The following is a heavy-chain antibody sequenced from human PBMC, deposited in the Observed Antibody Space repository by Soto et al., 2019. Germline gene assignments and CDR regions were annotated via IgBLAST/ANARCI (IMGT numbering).Heavy chain of an antibody. CDR2: ISSSSSTI. D-gene: IGHD3-3*01. Sequence: GGSLRLSCAASGFTFSSYSMNWVRQAPGKGLARVSYISSSSSTIYYADSVKGRFTISRDNAKNSLYLQMNSLRDEDTAVYYCARDRGFTYYDFWSGSGRDAFDIWGQGTMVTVSS. CDR1: GFTFSSYS. J-gene: IGHJ3*02. V-gene: IGHV3-48*02. CDR3: ARDRGFTYYDFWSGSGRDAFDI.